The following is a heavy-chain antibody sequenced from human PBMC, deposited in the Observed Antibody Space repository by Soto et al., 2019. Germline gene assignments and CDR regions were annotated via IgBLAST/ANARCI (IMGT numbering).Heavy chain of an antibody. CDR1: GFTFSDHY. J-gene: IGHJ4*02. D-gene: IGHD2-2*01. CDR2: IRNKAKSYTT. CDR3: AREVVVSRGASYFGY. Sequence: SLRLSCAASGFTFSDHYIDWVRQAPGKGLEWVGRIRNKAKSYTTNYAASVKGRFAGSREDSKNSVYLQMNSLRAEDTAIYYCAREVVVSRGASYFGYWGPGTLVTVSS. V-gene: IGHV3-72*01.